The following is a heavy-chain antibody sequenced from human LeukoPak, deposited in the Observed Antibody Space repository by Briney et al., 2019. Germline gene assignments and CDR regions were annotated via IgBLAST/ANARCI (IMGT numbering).Heavy chain of an antibody. CDR3: ARGALEYYYGSGSYYNPTLSAFDI. CDR1: GYTFTGYY. D-gene: IGHD3-10*01. Sequence: GASVKVSCKASGYTFTGYYMHWVRQAPGQGLEWMGWMNPNSGNTGYAQKFQGRVTMTRNTSISTAYMELSSLRSEDTAVYYCARGALEYYYGSGSYYNPTLSAFDIWGQGTMVTVSS. V-gene: IGHV1-8*02. CDR2: MNPNSGNT. J-gene: IGHJ3*02.